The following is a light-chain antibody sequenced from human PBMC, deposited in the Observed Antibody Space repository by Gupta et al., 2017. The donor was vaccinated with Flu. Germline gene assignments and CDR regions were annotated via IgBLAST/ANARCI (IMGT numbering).Light chain of an antibody. J-gene: IGKJ2*01. V-gene: IGKV1-33*01. CDR1: QDIFMY. CDR2: DAS. Sequence: DIQYTQSPCSLSGSVGDRVNITCQASQDIFMYLHWYQQIPGKAPRLLVYDASNLETGVPSRYSGRGSATNFTFTISSLQPEDAATYYCQSYDSKSYTFGQGTRLEI. CDR3: QSYDSKSYT.